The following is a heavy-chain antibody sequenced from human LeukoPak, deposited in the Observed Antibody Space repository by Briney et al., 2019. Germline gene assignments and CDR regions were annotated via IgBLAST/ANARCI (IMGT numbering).Heavy chain of an antibody. CDR2: IYYSGST. V-gene: IGHV4-59*08. CDR3: ARLGFGILDP. CDR1: GGSFSSYY. D-gene: IGHD3-10*01. J-gene: IGHJ5*02. Sequence: PSETLSLTCAVYGGSFSSYYWSWIRQPPGKGLEWIGYIYYSGSTNYNPSLKSRVTISVDTSKNQCSLKLSSVTAADTAVYYCARLGFGILDPWGQGTLVTVSS.